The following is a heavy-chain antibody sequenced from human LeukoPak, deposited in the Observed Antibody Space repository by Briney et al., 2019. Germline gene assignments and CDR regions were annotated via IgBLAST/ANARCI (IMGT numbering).Heavy chain of an antibody. CDR3: ARVRESLGIAAAGPSDY. D-gene: IGHD6-13*01. Sequence: GGSLRLSRAASGFTFSSYSMNWVRQAPGKGLEWVSSISSSSSYIYYADSVKGRFTISRDNAKNSLYLQMNSLRAEDTAVYYCARVRESLGIAAAGPSDYWGQGTLVTVSS. J-gene: IGHJ4*02. CDR2: ISSSSSYI. V-gene: IGHV3-21*01. CDR1: GFTFSSYS.